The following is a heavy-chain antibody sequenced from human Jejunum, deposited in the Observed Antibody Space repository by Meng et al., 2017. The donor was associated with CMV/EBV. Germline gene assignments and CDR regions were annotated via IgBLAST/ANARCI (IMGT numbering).Heavy chain of an antibody. V-gene: IGHV4-59*01. D-gene: IGHD2-15*01. CDR3: ARDGYSWLPNRVGLGTYDI. Sequence: TSNSYWGWIRQSPGKGPELIGYIAYNGYTYYNPSLTSRVIISQDKSKNQLSLRLSSVTAADTAVYYCARDGYSWLPNRVGLGTYDIWGQGTGVTVSS. J-gene: IGHJ3*02. CDR1: TSNSY. CDR2: IAYNGYT.